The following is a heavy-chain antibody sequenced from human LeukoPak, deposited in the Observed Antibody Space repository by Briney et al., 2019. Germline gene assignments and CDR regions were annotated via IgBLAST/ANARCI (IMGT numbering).Heavy chain of an antibody. Sequence: GGSLRLSCAASGFTFSSYAMYWVRQAPGKGLEWVTLISYDGANKFSADSVKGRFTISRDNSKNTLYLQMNSLRAEDTAVYYCARDLYYYDSSGYYDRFGVLDYWGQGTLVTVSS. CDR1: GFTFSSYA. CDR2: ISYDGANK. V-gene: IGHV3-30-3*01. CDR3: ARDLYYYDSSGYYDRFGVLDY. D-gene: IGHD3-22*01. J-gene: IGHJ4*02.